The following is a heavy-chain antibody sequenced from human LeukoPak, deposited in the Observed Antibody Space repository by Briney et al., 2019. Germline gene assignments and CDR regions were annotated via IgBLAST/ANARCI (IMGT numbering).Heavy chain of an antibody. CDR1: GFTFSSYG. D-gene: IGHD6-19*01. CDR2: ISYDGSNK. V-gene: IGHV3-30*18. CDR3: AKDLGSSLDY. Sequence: QPGRSLRLSCAASGFTFSSYGMHWVRQAPGKGLEWVAVISYDGSNKYYADSVKGRFTISRDNSKNTLYLQMNSLRAEDTAVYYCAKDLGSSLDYWGQGTLVTVSS. J-gene: IGHJ4*02.